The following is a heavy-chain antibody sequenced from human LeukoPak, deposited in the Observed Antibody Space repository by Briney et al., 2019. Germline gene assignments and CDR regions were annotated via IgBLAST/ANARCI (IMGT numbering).Heavy chain of an antibody. CDR3: AKACLTTVISEPDY. Sequence: GRSLRLSCAASGFTFSSYGMHWVRQAPGKGLEWVAVIWYDGSNKYYADSVKGRFTISRDNSKNTLYLQMNSLRAEDTAVYYCAKACLTTVISEPDYWGQGTLVTVSS. D-gene: IGHD4-17*01. V-gene: IGHV3-33*06. CDR2: IWYDGSNK. J-gene: IGHJ4*02. CDR1: GFTFSSYG.